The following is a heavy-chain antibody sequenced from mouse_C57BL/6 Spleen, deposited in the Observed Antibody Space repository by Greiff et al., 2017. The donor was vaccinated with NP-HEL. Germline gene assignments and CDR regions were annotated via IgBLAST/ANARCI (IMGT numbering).Heavy chain of an antibody. V-gene: IGHV14-4*01. CDR1: GFNIKDDY. Sequence: EVHLVESGAELVRPGASVKLSCTASGFNIKDDYMHWVKQRPEQGLEWIGWIDPENGDTEYASKFQGKATITADTSSNTAYLQLSSLTSEDTAVYYCTTGYGSSYGYFDDWGQGTTLTVSS. D-gene: IGHD1-1*01. J-gene: IGHJ2*01. CDR3: TTGYGSSYGYFDD. CDR2: IDPENGDT.